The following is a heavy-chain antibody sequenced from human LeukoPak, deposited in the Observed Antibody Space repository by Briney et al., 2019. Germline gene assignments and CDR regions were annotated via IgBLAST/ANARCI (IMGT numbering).Heavy chain of an antibody. CDR3: AKMKDYYDSSDYYYYYGMDV. V-gene: IGHV3-53*01. Sequence: PGGSLRLSCAASGFTVSSNYMSWVRQAPGKGLEWVSVIYSGGSTYYADSVKGRFTISRDNSKNTLYLQMNSLRAEDTAVYYCAKMKDYYDSSDYYYYYGMDVWGQGTTVTVSS. CDR1: GFTVSSNY. J-gene: IGHJ6*02. CDR2: IYSGGST. D-gene: IGHD3-22*01.